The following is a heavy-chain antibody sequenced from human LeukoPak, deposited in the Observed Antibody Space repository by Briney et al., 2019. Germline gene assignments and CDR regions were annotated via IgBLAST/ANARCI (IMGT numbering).Heavy chain of an antibody. D-gene: IGHD3-22*01. Sequence: PGGSLRVSCEGSGFTFSNYWMHWVRQAPGKGLVWVSRIKSDGSDTTYADSVKGRFTISRDNAKNTLYLQMNSLRADDTAVYYCAGASGTDSSGYVQIDYWGQGTLVTVSS. J-gene: IGHJ4*02. CDR2: IKSDGSDT. CDR3: AGASGTDSSGYVQIDY. V-gene: IGHV3-74*01. CDR1: GFTFSNYW.